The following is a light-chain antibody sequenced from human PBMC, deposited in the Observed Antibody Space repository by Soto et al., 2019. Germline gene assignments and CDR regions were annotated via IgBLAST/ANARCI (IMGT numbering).Light chain of an antibody. J-gene: IGLJ1*01. CDR2: DVS. CDR3: CSYAGSYTWV. V-gene: IGLV2-11*01. Sequence: QSALTQPRSVSGSPGQSVTISCTGTSSDVGGYNFVSWYRHHPGKAPKLMIYDVSKRPSGVPDRFSGSKSGNTASLTISGLQADDEADYYCCSYAGSYTWVFGTGTKLTVL. CDR1: SSDVGGYNF.